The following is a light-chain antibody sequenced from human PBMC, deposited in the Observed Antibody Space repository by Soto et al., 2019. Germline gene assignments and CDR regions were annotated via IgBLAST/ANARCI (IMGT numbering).Light chain of an antibody. CDR3: AAWDDSLSGRVV. Sequence: QSVLTQPPSASGTPGQRVTISCSGSSSNIGSNYVYWYQQLPGTAPKLLIYRNNQRPSGVPDRFSGSKSGTSASLAISGLRSEDEADYYCAAWDDSLSGRVVFGGGTKVTV. CDR1: SSNIGSNY. J-gene: IGLJ2*01. CDR2: RNN. V-gene: IGLV1-47*01.